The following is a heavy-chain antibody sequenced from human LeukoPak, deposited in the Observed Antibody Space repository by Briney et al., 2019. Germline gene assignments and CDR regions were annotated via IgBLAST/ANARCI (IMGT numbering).Heavy chain of an antibody. CDR2: IYYSGST. V-gene: IGHV4-39*07. CDR1: GGSVSSGSYY. Sequence: PSETLSLTCAVSGGSVSSGSYYWGWIRQPPGKGLEWIGNIYYSGSTYYNPSLKSRVTISVETSKNQFSLKLSSVTAADTAVYYCAKVNKGGYDSFDYWGQGTLVTVSS. CDR3: AKVNKGGYDSFDY. D-gene: IGHD5-12*01. J-gene: IGHJ4*02.